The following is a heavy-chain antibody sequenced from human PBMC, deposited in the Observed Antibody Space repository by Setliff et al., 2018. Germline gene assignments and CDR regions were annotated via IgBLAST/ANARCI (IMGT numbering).Heavy chain of an antibody. V-gene: IGHV1-2*02. J-gene: IGHJ4*02. Sequence: GASVKVSCKASGYTFTGYYMHWVRQAPGQGLEWMGWINPNSGGTNYAQKFQGRVTMTRDTSISTAYMELSRLRYDDTAVYYCARDHGDYYYFDYWGQGTLVTVSS. CDR2: INPNSGGT. CDR3: ARDHGDYYYFDY. D-gene: IGHD4-17*01. CDR1: GYTFTGYY.